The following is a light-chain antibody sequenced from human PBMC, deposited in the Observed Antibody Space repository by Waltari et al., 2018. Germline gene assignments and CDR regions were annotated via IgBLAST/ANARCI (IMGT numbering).Light chain of an antibody. CDR1: PGAVTSGHY. J-gene: IGLJ3*02. V-gene: IGLV7-46*01. CDR3: FLAYSGVWV. CDR2: DVN. Sequence: QAVVTQEPSLTVSPGGTVTLTCGSSPGAVTSGHYHFWFQQKPGQAPRTLIYDVNNKESWTPARFSGSLLGGKAALTLSGAQPEDEADYYCFLAYSGVWVFGGGTRLTVL.